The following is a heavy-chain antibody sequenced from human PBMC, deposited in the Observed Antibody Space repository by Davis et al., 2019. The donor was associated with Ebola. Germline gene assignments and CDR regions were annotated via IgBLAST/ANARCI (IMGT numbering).Heavy chain of an antibody. CDR1: GFSFRDYA. Sequence: GESLKISCASSGFSFRDYAMHWVRQAPGKGLEWVAVISYDGSNKYYADSVKGRFTISRDNSKNTLYLQMNSLRAEDTAVYYCAKSGLSFGVVKYHYGMDVWGKGTTVTVSS. V-gene: IGHV3-30-3*02. CDR2: ISYDGSNK. CDR3: AKSGLSFGVVKYHYGMDV. D-gene: IGHD3-3*01. J-gene: IGHJ6*04.